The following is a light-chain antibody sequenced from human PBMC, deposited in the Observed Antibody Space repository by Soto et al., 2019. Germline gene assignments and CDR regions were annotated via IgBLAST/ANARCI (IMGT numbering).Light chain of an antibody. V-gene: IGLV1-44*01. CDR3: SAWDDSLNRYV. Sequence: QSVLTQPPSASGTPGQRVTISCSGSSSNIGSNTVNWYQQLPATAPNLLIYSNNQRPSGVPDPFSGSKSATSASLASIGLQSEDEDDYYCSAWDDSLNRYVFGTGTKLTVL. J-gene: IGLJ1*01. CDR1: SSNIGSNT. CDR2: SNN.